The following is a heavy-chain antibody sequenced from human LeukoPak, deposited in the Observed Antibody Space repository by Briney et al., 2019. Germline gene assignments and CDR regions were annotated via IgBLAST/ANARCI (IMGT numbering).Heavy chain of an antibody. CDR1: GFTFSSNA. V-gene: IGHV3-23*01. Sequence: GGSLRLSCAASGFTFSSNAMSWVRQAPGKGLEWVSAISGSGGTTYYADSVQGRFTISRDNSKNTLYLQMNSLRAEDTAVYYCAKLSGYSYGSCDYWGQGTLVTVSS. J-gene: IGHJ4*02. CDR3: AKLSGYSYGSCDY. CDR2: ISGSGGTT. D-gene: IGHD5-18*01.